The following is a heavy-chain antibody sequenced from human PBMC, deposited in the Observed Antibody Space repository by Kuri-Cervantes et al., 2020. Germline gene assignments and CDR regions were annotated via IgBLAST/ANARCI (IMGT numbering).Heavy chain of an antibody. CDR1: GYTFTSYY. Sequence: ASVKVSCKASGYTFTSYYMHWMRQAPGQGLEWMGIINPSGGSTSYAQKFQGRVTITADESTSTAYMELSSLRSEDTAVYYCARDRGYCSGGSCYSGFLVGPNWFDPWGQGTLVTVSS. V-gene: IGHV1-46*01. CDR3: ARDRGYCSGGSCYSGFLVGPNWFDP. D-gene: IGHD2-15*01. J-gene: IGHJ5*02. CDR2: INPSGGST.